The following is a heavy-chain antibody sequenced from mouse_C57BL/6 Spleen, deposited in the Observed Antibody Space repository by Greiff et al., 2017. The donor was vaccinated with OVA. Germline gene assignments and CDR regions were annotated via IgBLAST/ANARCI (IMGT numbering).Heavy chain of an antibody. J-gene: IGHJ2*01. CDR3: TRDGGLTGDY. D-gene: IGHD4-1*01. Sequence: VKLMESGAELVRPGASVTLSCKASGYTFTDYEMHWVKQTPVHGLEWIGAIDPETGGTAYNQKFKGKAILTADKSSSTAYMELRSLTSEDSAVYYCTRDGGLTGDYWGQGTTLTVSS. CDR2: IDPETGGT. V-gene: IGHV1-15*01. CDR1: GYTFTDYE.